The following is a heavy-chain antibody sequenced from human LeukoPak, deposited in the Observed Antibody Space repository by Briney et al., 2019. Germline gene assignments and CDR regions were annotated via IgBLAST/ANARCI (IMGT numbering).Heavy chain of an antibody. CDR1: RGTFSSYA. V-gene: IGHV1-69*05. D-gene: IGHD4-23*01. CDR3: ARERVVTFFDY. J-gene: IGHJ4*02. CDR2: IIPIFGTA. Sequence: SVKVSCKASRGTFSSYAIIWVRQAPGQGLEWMGGIIPIFGTANYAQKFQGRVTITTDESTSTAYMELSSLRSEDTAVYYCARERVVTFFDYWGQGTLVTVSS.